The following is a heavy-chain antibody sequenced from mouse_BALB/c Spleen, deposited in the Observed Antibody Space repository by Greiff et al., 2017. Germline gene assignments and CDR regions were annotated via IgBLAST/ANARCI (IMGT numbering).Heavy chain of an antibody. CDR2: INPYNDGT. CDR1: GYTFTSYV. V-gene: IGHV1-14*01. Sequence: LVESGPELVKPGASVKMSCKASGYTFTSYVMHWVKQKPGQGLEWIGYINPYNDGTKYNEKFKGKATLTSDKSSSTAYMELSSLTSEDSAVYYCARSGGYNAMDYWGQGTSVTVSS. CDR3: ARSGGYNAMDY. J-gene: IGHJ4*01.